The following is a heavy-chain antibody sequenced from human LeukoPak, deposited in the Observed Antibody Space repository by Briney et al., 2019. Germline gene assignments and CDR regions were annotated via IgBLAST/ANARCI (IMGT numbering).Heavy chain of an antibody. V-gene: IGHV3-21*01. CDR1: GFTFSSYS. CDR3: ARDPPYCTSTSCYVDY. J-gene: IGHJ4*02. CDR2: ISSSGSYI. D-gene: IGHD2-2*01. Sequence: GGSLRLSCAASGFTFSSYSMNWVRQAPGKGLEWVSSISSSGSYIYYADSVKGRFTISRDNAKNSLYLQMNSLRAEDSAVYYCARDPPYCTSTSCYVDYWGQGTLVTVSS.